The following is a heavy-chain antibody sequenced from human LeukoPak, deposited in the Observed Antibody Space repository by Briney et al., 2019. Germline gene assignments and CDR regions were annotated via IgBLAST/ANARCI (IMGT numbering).Heavy chain of an antibody. CDR1: GYTFTSYD. V-gene: IGHV1-8*01. D-gene: IGHD3-10*01. CDR2: MNPNSGNI. J-gene: IGHJ4*02. CDR3: ARGNPIAPGY. Sequence: ASVTVSCTASGYTFTSYDINWVRQAPGQGLEWMGWMNPNSGNIGYAQKFQGRVTMTRNTSISTAYMELSSLRSEDTAVYYCARGNPIAPGYWGQGTLVTVSS.